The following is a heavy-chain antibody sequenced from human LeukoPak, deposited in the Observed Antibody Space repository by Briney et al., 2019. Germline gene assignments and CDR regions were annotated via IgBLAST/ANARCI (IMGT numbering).Heavy chain of an antibody. J-gene: IGHJ3*01. CDR2: VSWNSENI. CDR3: AKNNGVRYLDWLASAFDV. D-gene: IGHD3-9*01. CDR1: GFTFDDYA. V-gene: IGHV3-9*01. Sequence: GRSLRLSCAASGFTFDDYAMNWVRQAPGKGLEWVAGVSWNSENIGYADSVKGRFTISRDSAKNSLYLQMNSLRAEDTAFYYCAKNNGVRYLDWLASAFDVWGQGTMVTVSS.